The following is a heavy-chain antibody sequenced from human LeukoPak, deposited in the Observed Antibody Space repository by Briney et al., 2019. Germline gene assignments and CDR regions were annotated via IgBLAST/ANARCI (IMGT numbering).Heavy chain of an antibody. D-gene: IGHD1-26*01. CDR2: VSADGTER. CDR1: GFTFSSYG. Sequence: GGSLRLSCAASGFTFSSYGMHWVRQAPGRGLEWVAVVSADGTERYYADSVKGRFTISKDNSKNTMFLQMSSLRTEDTGVYYCANGSSAYGHPTSPLFDFWGQGTLVTVSS. CDR3: ANGSSAYGHPTSPLFDF. J-gene: IGHJ4*02. V-gene: IGHV3-30*18.